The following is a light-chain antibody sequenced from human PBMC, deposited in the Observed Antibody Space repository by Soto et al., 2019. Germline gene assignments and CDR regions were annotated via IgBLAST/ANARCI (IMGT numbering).Light chain of an antibody. J-gene: IGLJ2*01. Sequence: QSALTQPPSASGSPGQSVTISCTGTSSDVGGYNYVSWYQQHAGKAPKLMIYEVSKRPSGVPDRFSGSKSGNTASLTVSGLQAEDEADYYCSSYAGSNNVVFGGGTKLPVL. CDR1: SSDVGGYNY. V-gene: IGLV2-8*01. CDR3: SSYAGSNNVV. CDR2: EVS.